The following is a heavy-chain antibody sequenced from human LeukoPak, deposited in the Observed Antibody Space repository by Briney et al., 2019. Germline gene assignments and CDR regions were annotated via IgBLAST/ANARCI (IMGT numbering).Heavy chain of an antibody. CDR3: ARASPAIAARDY. Sequence: GGSLRLSCAASGFTFSSYWMSWVGQAPGKGVEWGANIKEDGSETDYVDSVKGRFTISRDNANTSLYLQMNSLRAEATAVYYCARASPAIAARDYWGQGTLVTVSS. CDR1: GFTFSSYW. D-gene: IGHD6-6*01. CDR2: IKEDGSET. V-gene: IGHV3-7*01. J-gene: IGHJ4*02.